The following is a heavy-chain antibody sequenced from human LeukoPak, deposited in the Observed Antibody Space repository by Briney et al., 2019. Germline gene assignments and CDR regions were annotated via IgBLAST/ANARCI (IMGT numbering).Heavy chain of an antibody. CDR3: ARGSYYGDYPEGLWAANRYYFDY. J-gene: IGHJ4*02. V-gene: IGHV3-21*01. D-gene: IGHD4-17*01. CDR1: GFTFSSYS. CDR2: ISSSSSYI. Sequence: PGGSLRLSCAASGFTFSSYSMNWFRQAPGKGLEWVSSISSSSSYIYYADSVKGRFTISRDNSKNTLYLQMNSLRAEDTAVYYCARGSYYGDYPEGLWAANRYYFDYWGQGTLVTVSS.